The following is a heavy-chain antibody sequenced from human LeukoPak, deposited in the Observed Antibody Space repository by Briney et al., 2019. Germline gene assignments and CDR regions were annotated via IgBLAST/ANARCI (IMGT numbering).Heavy chain of an antibody. Sequence: GASMKVSCKSSGDTPHSHAISWVRQAPGQGLEWMGRIIPAFGTANYAQKFQGRVTITADKSTRTAYMEMSSLRSEDTAVYYCARDYNWNFANSSPFDYWGQGTLVTVSS. CDR1: GDTPHSHA. V-gene: IGHV1-69*06. D-gene: IGHD1-7*01. J-gene: IGHJ4*02. CDR3: ARDYNWNFANSSPFDY. CDR2: IIPAFGTA.